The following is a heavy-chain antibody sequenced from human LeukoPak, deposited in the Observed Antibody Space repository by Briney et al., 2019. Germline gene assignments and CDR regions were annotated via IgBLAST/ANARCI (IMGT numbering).Heavy chain of an antibody. CDR2: INPNSGGT. Sequence: ASVKVSCKASGYTFTGYYMHWVRQAPGQGLEWMGWINPNSGGTNYAQKFQGWVTMTRDTSISTAYMELSRLRSDDTAVYYCARSASGWYADAFDIWGQGTMVTVSS. J-gene: IGHJ3*02. CDR3: ARSASGWYADAFDI. V-gene: IGHV1-2*04. D-gene: IGHD6-19*01. CDR1: GYTFTGYY.